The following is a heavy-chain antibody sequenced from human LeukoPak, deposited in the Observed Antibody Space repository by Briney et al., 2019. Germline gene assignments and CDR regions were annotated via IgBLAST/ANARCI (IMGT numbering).Heavy chain of an antibody. CDR3: AKVAGLRYFDWLLYGLDY. V-gene: IGHV3-23*01. CDR2: ISGSGGSI. CDR1: GFTFSSCA. J-gene: IGHJ4*02. Sequence: GGSLRLSCAASGFTFSSCAMSWVRQAPGKGLEWVTAISGSGGSIYYADSVKGRFTISRDNSKNTLYLQMNSLRAEDTAVYYCAKVAGLRYFDWLLYGLDYWGQGTLVTVSS. D-gene: IGHD3-9*01.